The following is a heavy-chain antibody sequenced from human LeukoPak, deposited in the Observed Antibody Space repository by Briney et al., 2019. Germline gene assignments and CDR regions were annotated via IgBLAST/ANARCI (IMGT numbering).Heavy chain of an antibody. D-gene: IGHD6-13*01. V-gene: IGHV3-74*01. CDR2: INSEGSST. CDR1: GFTFSSYW. CDR3: ARISAAGILDY. J-gene: IGHJ4*02. Sequence: GGSLRLSCAASGFTFSSYWMHWVRQAPGTGLVWLSRINSEGSSTSYADSVKGRFTISRDNSKNTLYLQMNSLRAEDTTVYYCARISAAGILDYWGQGTLVTVSS.